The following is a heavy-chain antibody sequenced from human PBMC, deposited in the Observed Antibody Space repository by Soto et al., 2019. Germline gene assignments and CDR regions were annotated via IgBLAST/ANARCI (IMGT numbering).Heavy chain of an antibody. CDR1: GYTFSNFW. D-gene: IGHD2-2*01. Sequence: GGSLRLSCAASGYTFSNFWMHWVRQIPGKGLVWISRINSEGSSTTYADSVKGRFTISRDNARNTLYLQMNSLRVEDTAVYYCTRAAWDCTSASCLINHWGQGTLVTVSS. CDR2: INSEGSST. CDR3: TRAAWDCTSASCLINH. V-gene: IGHV3-74*03. J-gene: IGHJ5*02.